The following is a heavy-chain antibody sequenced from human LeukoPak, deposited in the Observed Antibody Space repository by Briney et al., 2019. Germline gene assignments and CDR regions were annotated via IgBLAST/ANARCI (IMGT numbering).Heavy chain of an antibody. Sequence: GGSLRLSCAASGFTFSSYAMHWVRQAPGKGLEWVAVISYDGSNKYYADSVKGRFTISRDNSKNTLYLQMNSLRAEDTAVYYCARGGYYDSSGYYHPYYWGQGTLVTVSS. D-gene: IGHD3-22*01. CDR3: ARGGYYDSSGYYHPYY. J-gene: IGHJ4*02. CDR1: GFTFSSYA. CDR2: ISYDGSNK. V-gene: IGHV3-30-3*01.